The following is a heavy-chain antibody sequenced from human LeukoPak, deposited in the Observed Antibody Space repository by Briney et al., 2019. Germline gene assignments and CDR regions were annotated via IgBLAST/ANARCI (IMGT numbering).Heavy chain of an antibody. J-gene: IGHJ4*02. V-gene: IGHV4-59*01. CDR2: IYYSGST. D-gene: IGHD5/OR15-5a*01. CDR1: GGSISSYY. Sequence: SETLSLTCTVSGGSISSYYWSWIRQPPGKGLEWIGYIYYSGSTNYNPSLKSRVTISVDTSKNQFSLKLSSVTAADTAVYYCAREIRVSGSRAFDHWGQGTLVTVSS. CDR3: AREIRVSGSRAFDH.